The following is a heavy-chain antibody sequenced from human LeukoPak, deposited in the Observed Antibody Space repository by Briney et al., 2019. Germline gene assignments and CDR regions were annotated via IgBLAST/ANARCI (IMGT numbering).Heavy chain of an antibody. Sequence: GGSLRLSCAASEFTFSNYLMTWVRQAPGRGLEWVANIKQDGSETYYVDSVRGRFTISRDNVKNLLYLQMNSLRAEDTAVYYCAGERPSSSWYDFWGQGTLVTVSS. CDR3: AGERPSSSWYDF. J-gene: IGHJ5*01. V-gene: IGHV3-7*01. CDR2: IKQDGSET. CDR1: EFTFSNYL. D-gene: IGHD6-13*01.